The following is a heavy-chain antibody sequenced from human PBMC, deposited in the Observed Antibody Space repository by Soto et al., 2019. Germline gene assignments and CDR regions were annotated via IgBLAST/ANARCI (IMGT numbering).Heavy chain of an antibody. Sequence: PGGSLRLSCAASGFTVSSNCMSWVRQAPGKGLEWVSVIYSGGSTYYADSVKGRFTISRDNSKNTLYLQMNSLRAEDTAVYYCARTKGYSSSSGLFNWFDPWGQGTLVTVSS. J-gene: IGHJ5*02. CDR1: GFTVSSNC. CDR2: IYSGGST. V-gene: IGHV3-66*01. CDR3: ARTKGYSSSSGLFNWFDP. D-gene: IGHD6-6*01.